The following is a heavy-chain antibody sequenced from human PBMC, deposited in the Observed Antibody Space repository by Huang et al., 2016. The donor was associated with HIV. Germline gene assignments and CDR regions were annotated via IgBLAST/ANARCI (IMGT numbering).Heavy chain of an antibody. CDR3: ARVPSDLYSDY. V-gene: IGHV1-18*01. Sequence: QVQLVQSGPEVKKPGASVKVSCKASGYTFSIYGISGVRQAPGKGPEWMGRVSGYSGFTETSQKFQGRVTMTTDTSTSTAYIDLRSLTADDTAVYYCARVPSDLYSDYWGQGTLVTVSS. CDR1: GYTFSIYG. CDR2: VSGYSGFT. D-gene: IGHD2-21*01. J-gene: IGHJ4*02.